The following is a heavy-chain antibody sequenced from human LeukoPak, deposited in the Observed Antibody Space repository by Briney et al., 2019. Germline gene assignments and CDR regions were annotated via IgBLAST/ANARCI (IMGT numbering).Heavy chain of an antibody. CDR2: INHSGST. D-gene: IGHD2-15*01. V-gene: IGHV4-34*01. CDR3: ARDLSGYGDYFDY. J-gene: IGHJ4*02. CDR1: GGSFSGYY. Sequence: SETLSLTCAVYGGSFSGYYWSWIRQLPGKGLEWIGEINHSGSTNYNPSLKSRVTISVDTSKNQFSLKLSSVTAADTAVYYCARDLSGYGDYFDYWGRGTLVTVSS.